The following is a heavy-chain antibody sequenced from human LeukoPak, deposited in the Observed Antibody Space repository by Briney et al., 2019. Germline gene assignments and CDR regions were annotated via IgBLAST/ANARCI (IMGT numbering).Heavy chain of an antibody. V-gene: IGHV4-59*01. CDR1: GGSISSYY. D-gene: IGHD3-22*01. J-gene: IGHJ3*02. CDR2: IYYSGST. Sequence: SETLSLTCTVYGGSISSYYWSWIRQPPGKGLEWIGYIYYSGSTNYNPSLKSRVTISVDTSKNQFSLKLSSVTAADTAVYYCARATYYYDSSGYYSYAFDIWGQGTMVTVSS. CDR3: ARATYYYDSSGYYSYAFDI.